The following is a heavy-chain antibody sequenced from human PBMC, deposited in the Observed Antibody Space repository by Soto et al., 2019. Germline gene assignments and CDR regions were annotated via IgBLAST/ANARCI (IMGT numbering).Heavy chain of an antibody. CDR2: ISYDGSNK. J-gene: IGHJ2*01. CDR3: AKGALRWDSYGYFDL. Sequence: QVQLVESGGGVVQPGRSLRLSRAASGFTFSSYGMHWVRQAPGKGLEWVAVISYDGSNKYYADSVKGRFTISRDNSKNTLYLQMNSLRAEDTAVYYCAKGALRWDSYGYFDLWGRGTLVTVSS. V-gene: IGHV3-30*18. CDR1: GFTFSSYG. D-gene: IGHD5-18*01.